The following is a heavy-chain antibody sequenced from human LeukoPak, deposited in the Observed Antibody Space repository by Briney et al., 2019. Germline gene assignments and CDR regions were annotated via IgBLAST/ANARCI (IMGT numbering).Heavy chain of an antibody. Sequence: SETLSLTCAVYGGSFSGYYWSWIRQPPGKGLEWIGEINHSGSTNYNPSLKSRVTISVDTSKNQFSLKLSSVTAADTAVYYCARGSSSEDYWGQGTLVTVSS. CDR1: GGSFSGYY. V-gene: IGHV4-34*01. CDR2: INHSGST. J-gene: IGHJ4*02. CDR3: ARGSSSEDY. D-gene: IGHD6-6*01.